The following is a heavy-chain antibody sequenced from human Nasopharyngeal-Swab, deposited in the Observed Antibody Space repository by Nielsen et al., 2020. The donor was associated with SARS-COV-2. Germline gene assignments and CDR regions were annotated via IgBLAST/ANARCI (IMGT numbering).Heavy chain of an antibody. CDR1: GFTFSSYW. J-gene: IGHJ4*02. V-gene: IGHV3-23*01. CDR2: ISGSGGST. CDR3: AKGSLWELLDY. D-gene: IGHD1-26*01. Sequence: GESLKISCAASGFTFSSYWMSWVRQAPGKGLEWVSAISGSGGSTYYADSVKGRFTISRDNSKNTLYLQMNSLRAEDTAVYYCAKGSLWELLDYWGQGTLVTVSS.